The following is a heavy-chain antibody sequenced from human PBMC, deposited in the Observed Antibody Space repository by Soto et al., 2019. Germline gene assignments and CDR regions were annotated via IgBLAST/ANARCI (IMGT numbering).Heavy chain of an antibody. CDR2: LNTDTGNT. V-gene: IGHV1-3*04. D-gene: IGHD4-4*01. CDR3: ARDSHSVGPRANDAFDV. CDR1: GFTFSDNL. J-gene: IGHJ3*01. Sequence: QVQLVQSGAELKKPGASVNISCTASGFTFSDNLINWVRQAPGQGLEWMGWLNTDTGNTRYSEKLQGRVTIPRHSSASTAYLELSDVEKADPSIYFCARDSHSVGPRANDAFDVWGQGTMITVSS.